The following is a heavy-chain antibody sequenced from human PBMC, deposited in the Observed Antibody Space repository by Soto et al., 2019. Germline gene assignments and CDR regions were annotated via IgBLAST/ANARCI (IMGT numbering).Heavy chain of an antibody. CDR2: ISYDGSNK. D-gene: IGHD4-17*01. J-gene: IGHJ4*02. CDR1: GFTFSSYG. V-gene: IGHV3-30*18. CDR3: AKGTANDYGDLDSLDY. Sequence: PGGSLRLSCAASGFTFSSYGMHWVRQAPGKGLEWVAVISYDGSNKYYADSVKGRFTISRDNSKNTLYLQMNSLRAEDTAVYYCAKGTANDYGDLDSLDYWGQGTLVTVSS.